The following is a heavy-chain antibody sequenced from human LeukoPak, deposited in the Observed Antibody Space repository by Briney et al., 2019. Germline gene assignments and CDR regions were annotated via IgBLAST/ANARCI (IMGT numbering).Heavy chain of an antibody. CDR1: DGSFSDYY. J-gene: IGHJ4*02. V-gene: IGHV4-34*01. D-gene: IGHD3-10*01. Sequence: SETLSLTCAVYDGSFSDYYWSWVRQPPGKGLEWIGEINHGGDTKYNPNLKSRVTISIDASKRQFSLKLTSVTAADTAVYYCASLHQVRGVTVFDYWGQGTLVTVSS. CDR3: ASLHQVRGVTVFDY. CDR2: INHGGDT.